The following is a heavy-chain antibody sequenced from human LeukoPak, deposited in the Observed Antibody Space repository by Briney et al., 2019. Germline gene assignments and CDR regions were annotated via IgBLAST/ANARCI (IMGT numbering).Heavy chain of an antibody. CDR2: MSGSGGST. D-gene: IGHD4-17*01. CDR1: GFTFSNFA. J-gene: IGHJ4*02. V-gene: IGHV3-23*01. CDR3: WVGDYDYDY. Sequence: GGSLRLSCAASGFTFSNFAMTWVRQAPGKGLEWVSSMSGSGGSTYYADSVKGRFTISRDNSKNTLYLQMNSLRAEDTALYYCWVGDYDYDYWGQGILVTVSS.